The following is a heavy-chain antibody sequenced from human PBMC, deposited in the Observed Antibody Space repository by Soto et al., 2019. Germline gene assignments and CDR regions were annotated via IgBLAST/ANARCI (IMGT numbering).Heavy chain of an antibody. V-gene: IGHV3-23*01. CDR1: GFTFSSYA. CDR2: ISGSGGST. Sequence: GGSLRLSCAASGFTFSSYAMSWVRQAPGKGLEWVSAISGSGGSTYYADSVKGRFTISRDNSKNTLYLQMNSLRAEDTAVYYCAKVRDIVVVPAANLRFYWFDPWGQGTLVTVS. J-gene: IGHJ5*02. CDR3: AKVRDIVVVPAANLRFYWFDP. D-gene: IGHD2-2*01.